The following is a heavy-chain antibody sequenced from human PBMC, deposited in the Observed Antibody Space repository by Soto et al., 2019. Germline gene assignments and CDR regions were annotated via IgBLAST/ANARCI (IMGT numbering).Heavy chain of an antibody. CDR3: ASGVGGSGFEL. J-gene: IGHJ4*03. V-gene: IGHV6-1*01. D-gene: IGHD2-15*01. CDR1: WDSVASNTAA. CDR2: TYYRSNWRH. Sequence: SQNLSLTCASSWDSVASNTAAWNWIRSSPSRGLEWLGRTYYRSNWRHDYAVSVKSRITVNTDTSKNHFSLQLNSVTPDETSVYYCASGVGGSGFELWGHGTLDNVSS.